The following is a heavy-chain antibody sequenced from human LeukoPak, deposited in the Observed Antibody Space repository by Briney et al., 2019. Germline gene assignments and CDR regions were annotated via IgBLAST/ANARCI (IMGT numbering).Heavy chain of an antibody. J-gene: IGHJ4*02. V-gene: IGHV3-23*01. CDR2: ISGSGGST. CDR3: ARDTLLGITMIVVGGFDY. Sequence: GGSLRLSCAASGFTFSSYAMSWVRQAPGKGLEWVSAISGSGGSTYYADSVKGRFTISRDNSKNSLYLQMNSLRAEDTALYYCARDTLLGITMIVVGGFDYWGQGTLVTVSS. CDR1: GFTFSSYA. D-gene: IGHD3-22*01.